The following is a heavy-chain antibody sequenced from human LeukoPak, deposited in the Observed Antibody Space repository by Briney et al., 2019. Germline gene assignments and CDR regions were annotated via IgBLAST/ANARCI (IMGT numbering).Heavy chain of an antibody. J-gene: IGHJ5*02. Sequence: GESLKISCKGSGYSFTSYWIGWVRQMPGKGLEWMGIIYPGDSDTRYSPSFQGQVTISADKSISTAYLQWSSLKASDTAMYYCARLNGRYGSGSIRGRNWFDPWGQGTLVTVSS. CDR3: ARLNGRYGSGSIRGRNWFDP. V-gene: IGHV5-51*01. D-gene: IGHD3-10*01. CDR2: IYPGDSDT. CDR1: GYSFTSYW.